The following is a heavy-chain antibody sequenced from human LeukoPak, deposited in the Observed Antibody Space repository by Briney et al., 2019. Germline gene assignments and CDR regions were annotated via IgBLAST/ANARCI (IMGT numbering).Heavy chain of an antibody. CDR1: GFTFSDYS. CDR2: ISSSGSNI. D-gene: IGHD6-19*01. CDR3: ARPSSGWYWY. V-gene: IGHV3-11*04. Sequence: GGSLRLSCACAASGFTFSDYSMSWIRQAPGKGLEWVSFISSSGSNIYYADSVKGRFTISRDNAKNSLYLQMNSLRAEDTAVYYCARPSSGWYWYWGQGTLVTVSS. J-gene: IGHJ4*02.